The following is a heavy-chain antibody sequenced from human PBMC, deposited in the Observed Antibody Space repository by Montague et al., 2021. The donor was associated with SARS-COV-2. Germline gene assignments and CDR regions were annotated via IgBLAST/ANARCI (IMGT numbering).Heavy chain of an antibody. D-gene: IGHD2-15*01. CDR2: INNSGTT. Sequence: SETLSLTCTVYGDSFSGYYWNWIRQPPGKGLEWTGEINNSGTTNYNPSVKSRVTISVDTSKNQFSLKLNSVTAADTAVYYCARGGGYFSGGSCYYWFDPWGQGTPVTVPS. V-gene: IGHV4-34*01. CDR1: GDSFSGYY. J-gene: IGHJ5*02. CDR3: ARGGGYFSGGSCYYWFDP.